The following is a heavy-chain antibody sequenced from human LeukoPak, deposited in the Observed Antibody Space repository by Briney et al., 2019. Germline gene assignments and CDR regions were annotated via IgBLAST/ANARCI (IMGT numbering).Heavy chain of an antibody. D-gene: IGHD3-10*01. CDR1: GFTFSSYA. CDR3: AQDIGPYGNWFDP. Sequence: GGSLRLSCAASGFTFSSYAMSWVRQAPGKGLEWVSAISGSGGSTYYADSVKGRFTISRDNSKNTLYLQMNSLRAEDTAVYYRAQDIGPYGNWFDPWGQGTLVTVSS. J-gene: IGHJ5*02. V-gene: IGHV3-23*01. CDR2: ISGSGGST.